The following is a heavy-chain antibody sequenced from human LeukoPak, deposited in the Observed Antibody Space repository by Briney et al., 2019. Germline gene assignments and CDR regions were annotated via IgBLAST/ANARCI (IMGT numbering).Heavy chain of an antibody. CDR3: AELGITMIGGV. D-gene: IGHD3-10*02. CDR1: GFTFSSYA. J-gene: IGHJ6*04. CDR2: ISSSGSTI. V-gene: IGHV3-48*03. Sequence: GGPLRLSCAASGFTFSSYAMSWVRQAPGKGLEWVSYISSSGSTIYYADSVKGRFTISRDNAKNSLYLQMNSLRAEDTAVYYCAELGITMIGGVWGKGTTVTISS.